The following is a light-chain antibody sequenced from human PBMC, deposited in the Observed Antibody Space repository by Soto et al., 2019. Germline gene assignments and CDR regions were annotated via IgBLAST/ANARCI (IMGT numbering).Light chain of an antibody. CDR3: SSYAGSNNVV. Sequence: QSDLTQPPSASGSPGQSVTISCTGTRSDVGGYNFVSWYRQHPGKAPKLLIYAVSQRPSGVPARFSGSKSGNTASLTVSGLQAEDEADYYCSSYAGSNNVVFGGGTKVTVL. CDR1: RSDVGGYNF. J-gene: IGLJ2*01. CDR2: AVS. V-gene: IGLV2-8*01.